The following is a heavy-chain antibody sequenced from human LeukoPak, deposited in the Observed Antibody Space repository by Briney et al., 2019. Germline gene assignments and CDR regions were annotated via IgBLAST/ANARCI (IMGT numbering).Heavy chain of an antibody. J-gene: IGHJ4*02. CDR3: APERFTMIRGLVVSDFVS. CDR1: GYTFTSYG. D-gene: IGHD3-10*01. CDR2: ISAYNGNT. V-gene: IGHV1-18*01. Sequence: ASVKVSCKASGYTFTSYGISWVRQAPGQGLEWMGWISAYNGNTNYAQKLQGRVTMTTDTSTSTAYMELRSLRSDDTAVYYCAPERFTMIRGLVVSDFVSWGQGILVTVSS.